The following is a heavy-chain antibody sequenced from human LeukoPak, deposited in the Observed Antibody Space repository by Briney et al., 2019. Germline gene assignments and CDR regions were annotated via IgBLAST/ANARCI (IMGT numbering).Heavy chain of an antibody. J-gene: IGHJ4*02. CDR3: VRAGGYSGYASN. CDR2: LYYDGAT. CDR1: GASISRNHYY. Sequence: KSSETLSLTCTVSGASISRNHYYWGWVRQSPGKGLEWIGSLYYDGATFYNPSFKSRVTISLYTSKNKFSLTLTSVNVADTGVYYCVRAGGYSGYASNWGKGTLVTVSS. D-gene: IGHD5-12*01. V-gene: IGHV4-39*07.